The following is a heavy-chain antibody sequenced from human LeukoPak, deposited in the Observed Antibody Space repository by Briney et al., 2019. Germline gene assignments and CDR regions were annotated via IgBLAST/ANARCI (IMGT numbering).Heavy chain of an antibody. CDR3: ARHDGGVDYGGKADDDAFDI. CDR2: IYYRGRP. CDR1: GGSLSRISYY. J-gene: IGHJ3*02. Sequence: SQTLSLTRTVSGGSLSRISYYGGWIRRPPGKGLEGVGSIYYRGRPYYSPSHKSRETISVDTSKNQFSLKLSSVTAADTAVYYCARHDGGVDYGGKADDDAFDIWGQGTMVTVSS. V-gene: IGHV4-39*01. D-gene: IGHD4-23*01.